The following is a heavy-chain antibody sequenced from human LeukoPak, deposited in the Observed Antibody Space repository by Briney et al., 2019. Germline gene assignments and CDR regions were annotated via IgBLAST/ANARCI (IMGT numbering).Heavy chain of an antibody. D-gene: IGHD2/OR15-2a*01. CDR2: INPNSGAT. CDR3: ARDPRNYVDY. V-gene: IGHV1-2*02. CDR1: GYTFTDFY. Sequence: ASVKVSCKASGYTFTDFYLHWVRQASGQGLEWMGWINPNSGATNSAQKFQGRVTLTRDASISTAYMELSSLRSDDTAVYYCARDPRNYVDYWGQGTLVTVPS. J-gene: IGHJ4*02.